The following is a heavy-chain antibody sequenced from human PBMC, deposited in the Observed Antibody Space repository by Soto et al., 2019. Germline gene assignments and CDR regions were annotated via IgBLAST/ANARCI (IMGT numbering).Heavy chain of an antibody. CDR3: ARWGYYYDSSAYYPGNY. D-gene: IGHD3-22*01. J-gene: IGHJ4*02. CDR2: INSDGSST. V-gene: IGHV3-74*01. Sequence: VGSLRLSCAASGFTFSSYWMHWVRQAPGKGLVWVSRINSDGSSTSYADCVKGRFTISRDNAKNTLYLQMNSLRAEDTAVYYCARWGYYYDSSAYYPGNYWGQGTMVTVYS. CDR1: GFTFSSYW.